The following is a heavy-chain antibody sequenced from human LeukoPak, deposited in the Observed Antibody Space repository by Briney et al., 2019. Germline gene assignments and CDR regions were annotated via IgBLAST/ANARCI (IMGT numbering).Heavy chain of an antibody. CDR2: ISYDGSNK. V-gene: IGHV3-30*04. D-gene: IGHD1-26*01. CDR3: AREGNGIVGERALDY. Sequence: GGSLRLSCAASEFTFSSYAMHWVRQAPGKGLEWVAVISYDGSNKYYADSVKGRFTISRDNSKNSLYLQMNSLGAEDTAVYYCAREGNGIVGERALDYWGQGTLVTVSS. CDR1: EFTFSSYA. J-gene: IGHJ4*02.